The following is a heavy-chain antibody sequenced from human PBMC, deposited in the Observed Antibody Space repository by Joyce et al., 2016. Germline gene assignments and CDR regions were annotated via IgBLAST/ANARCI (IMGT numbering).Heavy chain of an antibody. Sequence: QLVESGGGVVKPGGSLRLSCEASGSTFSTSSMSWFRQDPGKGLEWVAAISDTMYYIVHAGTVRGRFTVSRDNAKKTLYLQMNSLRAEDSAVFYCARGGISYYYAMDVWGQGTTVTVSS. J-gene: IGHJ6*02. V-gene: IGHV3-21*01. D-gene: IGHD3-16*01. CDR3: ARGGISYYYAMDV. CDR1: GSTFSTSS. CDR2: ISDTMYYI.